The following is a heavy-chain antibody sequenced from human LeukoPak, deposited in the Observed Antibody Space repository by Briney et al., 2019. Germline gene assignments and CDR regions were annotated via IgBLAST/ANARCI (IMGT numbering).Heavy chain of an antibody. V-gene: IGHV4-59*11. Sequence: SGTLSLTCTVSGGSMSSRYWNWIRQPPGKGLEWIGYVYYSGTTNSNPSLKSRVTISVDKSKNQFSLNLRSVTAADTAVYYCARDVARSGDLFGWFDPWGQGTLVIVSS. CDR1: GGSMSSRY. J-gene: IGHJ5*02. CDR3: ARDVARSGDLFGWFDP. CDR2: VYYSGTT. D-gene: IGHD3-10*01.